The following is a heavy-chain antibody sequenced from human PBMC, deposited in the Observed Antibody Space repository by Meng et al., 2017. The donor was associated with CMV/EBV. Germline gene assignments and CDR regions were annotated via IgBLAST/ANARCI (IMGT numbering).Heavy chain of an antibody. CDR1: GYTFTGYY. CDR2: INPNSGGT. CDR3: ARESGARFLEWLHFDY. V-gene: IGHV1-2*02. J-gene: IGHJ4*02. D-gene: IGHD3-3*01. Sequence: ASVKVSCKASGYTFTGYYMHWVRQAPGQGLEWMGWINPNSGGTNYAQKFQGRVTMTRDTSISTAYMELSRLRSDDTAVYYCARESGARFLEWLHFDYWGQGTLVTVSS.